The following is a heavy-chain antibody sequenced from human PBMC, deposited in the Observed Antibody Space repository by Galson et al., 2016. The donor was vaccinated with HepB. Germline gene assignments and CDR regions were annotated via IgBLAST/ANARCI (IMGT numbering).Heavy chain of an antibody. J-gene: IGHJ3*02. CDR1: GFTFSTCS. D-gene: IGHD6-19*01. Sequence: SLRLSCAASGFTFSTCSMHWVRQAPGKGLEWVAVISYDGSNKYYADSVKGRFTISRDNSKNTLCLQMNRVRSEDTAVYYCASQKRKHGSGWYFAFDIWGRGTMVTVSS. CDR2: ISYDGSNK. V-gene: IGHV3-30-3*01. CDR3: ASQKRKHGSGWYFAFDI.